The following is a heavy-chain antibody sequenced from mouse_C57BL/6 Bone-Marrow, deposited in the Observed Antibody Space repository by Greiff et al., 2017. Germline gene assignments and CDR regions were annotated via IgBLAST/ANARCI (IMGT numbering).Heavy chain of an antibody. CDR1: GYTFTSYT. D-gene: IGHD1-2*01. Sequence: VQLQQSGAELARPGASVKMSCKASGYTFTSYTMHWVKQRPGQGLAWIGYINPSSGYTKYNQKFKDKATLAAAKSSSTAYMQLSSLTSEDSAVYYCARRNYGDYWGQGTTLTVSS. J-gene: IGHJ2*01. CDR2: INPSSGYT. V-gene: IGHV1-4*01. CDR3: ARRNYGDY.